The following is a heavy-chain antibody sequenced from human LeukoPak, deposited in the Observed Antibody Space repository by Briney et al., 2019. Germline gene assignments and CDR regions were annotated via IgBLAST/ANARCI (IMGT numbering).Heavy chain of an antibody. Sequence: ASVKVSCKASGYTFIGYYMHWVRQAPGQGLEWMGIINPSGGSTSYAQKFQGRVTMTRDTSTSTVYMELSSLRSEDTAVYYCAGTTVTTDYYYYMDVWGKGTTVTVSS. V-gene: IGHV1-46*01. CDR3: AGTTVTTDYYYYMDV. J-gene: IGHJ6*03. CDR2: INPSGGST. CDR1: GYTFIGYY. D-gene: IGHD4-17*01.